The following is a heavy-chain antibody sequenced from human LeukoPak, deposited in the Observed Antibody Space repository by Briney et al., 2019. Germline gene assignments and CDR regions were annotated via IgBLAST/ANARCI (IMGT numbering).Heavy chain of an antibody. CDR2: ISSSSSYI. D-gene: IGHD6-19*01. CDR3: ARDQSQWHYYFVY. Sequence: GGSLRLSCAASGFTFSSYSMNWVRQAPGKGLEWVSSISSSSSYIYYADSVKGRFTISRDNAKNSLYLQMNSLRAEDTAVYYCARDQSQWHYYFVYWGQGTLVTVSS. V-gene: IGHV3-21*01. J-gene: IGHJ4*02. CDR1: GFTFSSYS.